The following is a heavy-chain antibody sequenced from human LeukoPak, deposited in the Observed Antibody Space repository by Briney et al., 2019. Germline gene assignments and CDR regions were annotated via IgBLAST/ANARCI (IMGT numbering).Heavy chain of an antibody. CDR1: GFTFSGSA. J-gene: IGHJ5*02. Sequence: PGGSLKLSCAASGFTFSGSAMHWVRQASGKGLEWVGRIRSKANSYATAYAASVKGRFTISRDDSKNTAYLQMSSLKTEDTAVYYCTRHPDYGEYNWFDPWGQGTLVTVSS. CDR3: TRHPDYGEYNWFDP. D-gene: IGHD3-10*01. V-gene: IGHV3-73*01. CDR2: IRSKANSYAT.